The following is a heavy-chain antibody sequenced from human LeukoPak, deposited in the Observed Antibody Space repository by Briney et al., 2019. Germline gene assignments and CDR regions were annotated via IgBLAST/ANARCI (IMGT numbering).Heavy chain of an antibody. V-gene: IGHV3-30*02. J-gene: IGHJ4*02. Sequence: PGGSLRLSCAASGFTFSSYGMHWVRQAPGKGLEWVAFIRYDGSNKYYADSVKGRFTISRDNSKNTLYLQMNSLRAEDTAVYYCAKPQLLWFGEGGYFDYWGQGTLVTVSS. CDR3: AKPQLLWFGEGGYFDY. D-gene: IGHD3-10*01. CDR2: IRYDGSNK. CDR1: GFTFSSYG.